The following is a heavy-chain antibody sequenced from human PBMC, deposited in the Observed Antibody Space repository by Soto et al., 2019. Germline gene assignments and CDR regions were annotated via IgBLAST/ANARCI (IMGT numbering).Heavy chain of an antibody. J-gene: IGHJ5*02. CDR3: ALSKDCGRTDFVLVSYEP. CDR2: IFSNDDK. V-gene: IGHV2-26*01. Sequence: PPETLTLPCTVSGLSLTHGRPGLNWIRQPPGKALEWLAYIFSNDDKSDSTSLKSRISNSNDTSRSQVVLTMTNMDPSNSATHSWALSKDCGRTDFVLVSYEPWGQRTLVT. CDR1: GLSLTHGRPG. D-gene: IGHD2-2*01.